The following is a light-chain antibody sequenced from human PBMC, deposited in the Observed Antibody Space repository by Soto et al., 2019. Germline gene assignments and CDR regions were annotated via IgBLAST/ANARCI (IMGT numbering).Light chain of an antibody. Sequence: DIPITQSPSSLSASVGGIVTITCRAGQDIEFYLNWYQNKPGKAPKLLIYAASTLQAGVPSRLSGSGYGTDLTITITSMKHEDLETYYCQQSFSNPLTFGGGTKVDI. V-gene: IGKV1-39*01. CDR2: AAS. CDR1: QDIEFY. CDR3: QQSFSNPLT. J-gene: IGKJ4*01.